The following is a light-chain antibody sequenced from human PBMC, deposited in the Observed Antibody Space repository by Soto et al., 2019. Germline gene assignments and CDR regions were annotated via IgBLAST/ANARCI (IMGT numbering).Light chain of an antibody. V-gene: IGKV3-20*01. CDR2: EVS. J-gene: IGKJ3*01. CDR1: QNIPRGR. Sequence: EIVLTQSPGTLSLSPGDRATLSCRSSQNIPRGRLAWYHQKPGQAPRLLIFEVSRRVTGIPDRFSGSGSGTDFTLTICRLEPEDFAVYYCQQYGSSPFTFGPGTKVDI. CDR3: QQYGSSPFT.